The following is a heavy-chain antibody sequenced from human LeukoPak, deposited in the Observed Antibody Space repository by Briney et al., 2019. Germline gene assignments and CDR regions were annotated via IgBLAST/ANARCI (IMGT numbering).Heavy chain of an antibody. V-gene: IGHV4-61*05. Sequence: SETLSLTCGVSGGSIGSSSYFWSWIRQPPGKGLEWIGYIYYSGSTNYNPSLKSRVTISVDTSKNQFSLKLSSVTAADTAVYYCAGHHPRNTVDFWGQGTLVTVSS. D-gene: IGHD2/OR15-2a*01. CDR2: IYYSGST. J-gene: IGHJ4*02. CDR3: AGHHPRNTVDF. CDR1: GGSIGSSSYF.